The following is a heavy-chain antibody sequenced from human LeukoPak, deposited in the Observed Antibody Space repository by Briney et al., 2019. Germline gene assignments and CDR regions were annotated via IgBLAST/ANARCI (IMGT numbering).Heavy chain of an antibody. D-gene: IGHD4-17*01. Sequence: GASVKVSCKASGYTFTGYYMHRVRQAPGQGLEWMGWINPNSGGTNYAQKFQGRVTMTRDTSISTAYMELSRLRSDDTAVYYCARAYGDYEEWFDPWGQGTLVTVSS. CDR1: GYTFTGYY. CDR3: ARAYGDYEEWFDP. J-gene: IGHJ5*02. CDR2: INPNSGGT. V-gene: IGHV1-2*02.